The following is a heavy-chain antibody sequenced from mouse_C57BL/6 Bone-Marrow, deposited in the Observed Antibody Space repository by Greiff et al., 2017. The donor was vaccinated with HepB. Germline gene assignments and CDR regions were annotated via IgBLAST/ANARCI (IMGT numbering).Heavy chain of an antibody. V-gene: IGHV1-15*01. CDR3: TRGGGNYVFDY. D-gene: IGHD2-1*01. CDR1: GYTFTDYE. J-gene: IGHJ2*01. Sequence: QVQLKPSGAELVRPGASVTLSCTASGYTFTDYEMHWVKQTPVHGLEWIGAIDPETGGTAYNQKFKGKAILTADKSASTAYMELRSLTSEDSAVYYCTRGGGNYVFDYWGQGTTLTVSS. CDR2: IDPETGGT.